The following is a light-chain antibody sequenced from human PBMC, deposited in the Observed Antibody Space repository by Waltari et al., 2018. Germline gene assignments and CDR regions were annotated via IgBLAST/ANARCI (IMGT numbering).Light chain of an antibody. V-gene: IGLV2-14*03. CDR1: SSDVGGSYF. J-gene: IGLJ1*01. Sequence: QSALTQPASVSASPGQSITIPCTGTSSDVGGSYFVSWYQQHPGKAPKLMIYDVSYRPSGVSDRFFGSKSGNTASLTISGLQAADEADYYCTSHTSSYTYVFGNGTKVTVL. CDR2: DVS. CDR3: TSHTSSYTYV.